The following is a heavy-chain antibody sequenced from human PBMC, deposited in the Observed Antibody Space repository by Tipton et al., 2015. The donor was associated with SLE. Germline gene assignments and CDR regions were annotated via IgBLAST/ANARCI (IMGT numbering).Heavy chain of an antibody. J-gene: IGHJ6*03. CDR2: IYSSGST. V-gene: IGHV4-4*08. CDR3: GGGNYFDYYMDV. CDR1: GASISDHY. D-gene: IGHD3-22*01. Sequence: TLSLTCTVSGASISDHYWTWIRQPPGKGLEWIGYIYSSGSTTHTPFLKSRIAISVDTSTMQFSLRLTSVTAADTAVYYCGGGNYFDYYMDVWGKGTTVTVSS.